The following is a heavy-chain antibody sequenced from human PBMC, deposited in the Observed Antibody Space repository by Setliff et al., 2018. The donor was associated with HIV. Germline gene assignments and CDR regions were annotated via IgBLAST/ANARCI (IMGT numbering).Heavy chain of an antibody. Sequence: SETLSLTCTVSGGSTSTSYWNWIRQPPGKGLEWIAYIYISGTTNYNPSLKSRVTISLDTSRNQFSLKLGSVTAADTAMYYCAGEHCSGGSCNGFDIWGQGTMVTVSS. CDR3: AGEHCSGGSCNGFDI. CDR2: IYISGTT. CDR1: GGSTSTSY. J-gene: IGHJ3*02. V-gene: IGHV4-4*09. D-gene: IGHD2-15*01.